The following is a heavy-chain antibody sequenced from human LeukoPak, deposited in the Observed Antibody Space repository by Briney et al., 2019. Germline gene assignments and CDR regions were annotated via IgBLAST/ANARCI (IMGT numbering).Heavy chain of an antibody. D-gene: IGHD6-19*01. Sequence: SETLCLTCTVSGGSISSYYWSWIRQPPGKGLEWIGYIYYSGSTNYNPSLKSRVTISVDTSKNQFSLKLSSVTAADTAVYYCARGGGVRTGSGWRPGNWFDPWGRGTLVIVSS. CDR1: GGSISSYY. V-gene: IGHV4-59*08. CDR3: ARGGGVRTGSGWRPGNWFDP. CDR2: IYYSGST. J-gene: IGHJ5*02.